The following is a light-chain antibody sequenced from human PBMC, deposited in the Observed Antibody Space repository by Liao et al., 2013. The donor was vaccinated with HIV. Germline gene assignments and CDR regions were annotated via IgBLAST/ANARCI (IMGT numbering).Light chain of an antibody. Sequence: SYELTQPPSVSVSPGQTASITYSGDKLGDKYACWYQQKPGQSPVLVIYQDSKRPSGIPERFSGSNSGNTATLTISGTQAMDEADYYCQAWDSSTANVFGTGTKVTV. V-gene: IGLV3-1*01. CDR1: KLGDKY. CDR2: QDS. CDR3: QAWDSSTANV. J-gene: IGLJ1*01.